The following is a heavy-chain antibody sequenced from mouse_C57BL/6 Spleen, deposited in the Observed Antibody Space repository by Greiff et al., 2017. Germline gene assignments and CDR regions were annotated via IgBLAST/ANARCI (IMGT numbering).Heavy chain of an antibody. CDR3: ARSYYGSSYWYFDV. J-gene: IGHJ1*03. V-gene: IGHV5-4*03. Sequence: EVMLVESGGGLVKPGGSLKLSCAASGFTFSSYAMSWVRQTPEQRLEWVATISDGGSYTYYPDNVKGRFTISRDNAKNNLYLQMSHLKSEDTAMYYCARSYYGSSYWYFDVWGTGTTVTVSS. CDR2: ISDGGSYT. CDR1: GFTFSSYA. D-gene: IGHD1-1*01.